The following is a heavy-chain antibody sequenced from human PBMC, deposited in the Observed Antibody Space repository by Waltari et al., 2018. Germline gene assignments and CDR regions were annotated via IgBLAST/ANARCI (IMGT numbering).Heavy chain of an antibody. CDR2: INHSGST. Sequence: QVQLQQWGAGLLKPSETLSLTCAVYGGSFGGYYWSWIRQPPGKGLEGLGEINHSGSTNYNPPPKSRATISVDTSKNQFSRKRSSVTAADTAVDYWARDGRGYSSSWYPFFDYWGQGTLVTVSS. J-gene: IGHJ4*02. V-gene: IGHV4-34*01. CDR3: ARDGRGYSSSWYPFFDY. CDR1: GGSFGGYY. D-gene: IGHD6-13*01.